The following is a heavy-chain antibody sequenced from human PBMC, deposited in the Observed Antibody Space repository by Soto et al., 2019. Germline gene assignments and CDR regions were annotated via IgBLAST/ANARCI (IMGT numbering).Heavy chain of an antibody. J-gene: IGHJ5*02. CDR1: GGTFSSYA. D-gene: IGHD5-18*01. CDR2: IIPIFGTA. Sequence: GASVKVSCKASGGTFSSYAISWVRQAPGQGLEWMGGIIPIFGTANYAQKFQGRVTITADESTSTAYMELSSLRSEDTAVYYCARDLGYSYGYRVQRALEWFDPWGQGTLVTVSS. V-gene: IGHV1-69*13. CDR3: ARDLGYSYGYRVQRALEWFDP.